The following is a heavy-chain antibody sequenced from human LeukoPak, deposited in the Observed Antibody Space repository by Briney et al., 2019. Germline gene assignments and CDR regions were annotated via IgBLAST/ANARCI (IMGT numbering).Heavy chain of an antibody. Sequence: GSLSLSYAASGFTFSSYWMSWGRRAPGKGLEWVANIKQDGSEKYYLDSVKGRFTISRDNAKNSLYLQMNSLRAEDTAVYYCARDGPSDYWGQGTLVTVSS. CDR1: GFTFSSYW. V-gene: IGHV3-7*03. CDR3: ARDGPSDY. J-gene: IGHJ4*02. CDR2: IKQDGSEK.